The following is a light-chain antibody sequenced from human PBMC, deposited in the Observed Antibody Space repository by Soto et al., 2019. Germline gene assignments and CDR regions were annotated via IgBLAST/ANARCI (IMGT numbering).Light chain of an antibody. CDR2: GAS. Sequence: EIVLTQSPGTLSLSPGERATLSCRASQSITTSYLAWYQQKPGQAPRLLIYGASRRATDIPDRFSGSGSGTDFTLTFSRLEPEDFAVFYCQLYYSSSYTYTFGQGTKLEI. CDR1: QSITTSY. V-gene: IGKV3-20*01. J-gene: IGKJ2*01. CDR3: QLYYSSSYTYT.